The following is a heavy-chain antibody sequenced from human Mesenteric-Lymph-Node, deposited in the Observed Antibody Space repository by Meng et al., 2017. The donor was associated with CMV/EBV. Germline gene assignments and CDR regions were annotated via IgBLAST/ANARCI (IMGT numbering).Heavy chain of an antibody. Sequence: GSLKISCAASGFTVSTYSMNWVRQAPGKGLEWGSYITGSRSATYYADSVKGRFTISRDNAENSLYLQMNSLRAEDTAVYYCAREGVTPFDIWGQGTMVTVSS. V-gene: IGHV3-48*04. CDR2: ITGSRSAT. D-gene: IGHD4-23*01. CDR3: AREGVTPFDI. CDR1: GFTVSTYS. J-gene: IGHJ3*02.